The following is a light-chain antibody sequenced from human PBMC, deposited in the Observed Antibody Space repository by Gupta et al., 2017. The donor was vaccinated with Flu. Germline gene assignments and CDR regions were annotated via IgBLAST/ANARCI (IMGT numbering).Light chain of an antibody. CDR1: QSIPNNH. Sequence: EIVLTQFPATLSLSPGEGATLPCRASQSIPNNHLAWYQQYPGQAPRLLIFAASRRATGIPDRFSGSGSGTEFILTISRLEPADYAVYYCQHDCSPPKAFGQGTKVDVK. V-gene: IGKV3-20*01. CDR3: QHDCSPPKA. J-gene: IGKJ1*01. CDR2: AAS.